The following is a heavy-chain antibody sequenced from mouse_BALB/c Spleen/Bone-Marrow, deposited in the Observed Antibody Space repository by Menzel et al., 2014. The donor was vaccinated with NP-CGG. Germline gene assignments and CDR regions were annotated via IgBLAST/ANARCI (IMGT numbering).Heavy chain of an antibody. D-gene: IGHD2-1*01. CDR1: GYTFTDYE. V-gene: IGHV1-15*01. Sequence: VKLMESGAELVRPGASVTLSCKASGYTFTDYEMHWVKQTPVHGLEWIGAIDPETGGTAYNQKFKGKATLTADKSSSTAYMELRSLTSEDSAVYYCTGEGYGNSYYFDYWGQGTTLTVSS. CDR3: TGEGYGNSYYFDY. CDR2: IDPETGGT. J-gene: IGHJ2*01.